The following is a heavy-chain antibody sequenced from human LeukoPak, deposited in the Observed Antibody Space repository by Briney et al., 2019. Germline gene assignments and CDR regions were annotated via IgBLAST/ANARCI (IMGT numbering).Heavy chain of an antibody. J-gene: IGHJ3*02. CDR3: ARDGHYYGYFDI. CDR2: IYYSGST. Sequence: PSETLPLTCTVSGGSISSYYWSWIRQPPGKGLEWIGYIYYSGSTNYNPSLKSRVTISVDTSKNQFSLKLSSVTAADTAVYYCARDGHYYGYFDIWGQGTMVTVSS. CDR1: GGSISSYY. D-gene: IGHD3-10*01. V-gene: IGHV4-59*01.